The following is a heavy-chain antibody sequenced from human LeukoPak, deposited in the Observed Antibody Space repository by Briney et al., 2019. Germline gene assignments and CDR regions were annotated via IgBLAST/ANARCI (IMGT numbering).Heavy chain of an antibody. CDR1: GGSFSGYY. D-gene: IGHD6-13*01. CDR3: ARGGIAAADYYFDY. CDR2: INHSGST. Sequence: SETLSLTCAVYGGSFSGYYWSWIRQPPGKGLEWIGEINHSGSTNYNPSLKSRVAISVGTSKNQFSLKLSSVTAADTAVYYCARGGIAAADYYFDYWGQGTLVTVSS. V-gene: IGHV4-34*01. J-gene: IGHJ4*02.